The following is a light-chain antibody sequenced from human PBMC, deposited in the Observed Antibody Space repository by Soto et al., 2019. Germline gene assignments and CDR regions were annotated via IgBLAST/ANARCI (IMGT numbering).Light chain of an antibody. CDR2: EVN. V-gene: IGLV2-14*01. CDR1: SNDIGDYNF. Sequence: QSALTQPASVSGSPGQSITISCTGTSNDIGDYNFVSWYQHHPGKAPKLMIFEVNTRPSGVSLRFSGSKSGNTASLTISGLQAEDEADYYCSSYTNTDTLVFGGGTKLTVL. CDR3: SSYTNTDTLV. J-gene: IGLJ3*02.